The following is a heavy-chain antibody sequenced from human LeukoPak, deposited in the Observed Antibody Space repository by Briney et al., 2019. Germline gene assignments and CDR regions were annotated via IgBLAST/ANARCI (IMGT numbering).Heavy chain of an antibody. J-gene: IGHJ4*02. CDR2: IKQDGSTK. Sequence: GGSLRLSCAASGFSFSSYAMSWVRQAPGKGLEWVANIKQDGSTKHYADSLKGRFTISRDNSRNSLYLQMYSLRADDTAVYYCARDTDGSLDYWGQGILVTVAS. V-gene: IGHV3-7*01. CDR3: ARDTDGSLDY. D-gene: IGHD1-26*01. CDR1: GFSFSSYA.